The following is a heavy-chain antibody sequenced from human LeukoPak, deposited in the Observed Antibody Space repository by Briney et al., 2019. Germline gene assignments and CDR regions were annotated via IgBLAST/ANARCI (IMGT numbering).Heavy chain of an antibody. CDR3: TTDHPTQLWSYFDY. V-gene: IGHV3-15*01. CDR2: IKSKTDGGTT. CDR1: GFTFSSYA. D-gene: IGHD5-18*01. J-gene: IGHJ4*02. Sequence: GGSLRLSCAASGFTFSSYAMSWVRQAPGKGLEWVGRIKSKTDGGTTDYAAPVKGRFTISRDDSKNTLYLQMNSLKTEYAGVYYCTTDHPTQLWSYFDYWCQGTLVTVSS.